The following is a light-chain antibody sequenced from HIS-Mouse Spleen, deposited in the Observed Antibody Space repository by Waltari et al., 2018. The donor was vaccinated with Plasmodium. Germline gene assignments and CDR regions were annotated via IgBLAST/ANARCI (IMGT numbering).Light chain of an antibody. J-gene: IGKJ2*01. CDR2: WAS. CDR3: QQYYSTPYT. Sequence: DIVMTQSPDSLAVSMGERATTNCKSSQSVLYSSNNKTYLAWYQQKPGQPPTLLIYWASTRESGVPDRFSGSGSGTDFTLTISSLQAEDVAVYYCQQYYSTPYTFGQGTKLEIK. CDR1: QSVLYSSNNKTY. V-gene: IGKV4-1*01.